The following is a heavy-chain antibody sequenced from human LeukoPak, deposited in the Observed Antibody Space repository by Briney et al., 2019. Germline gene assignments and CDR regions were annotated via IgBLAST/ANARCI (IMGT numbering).Heavy chain of an antibody. Sequence: SETLSLTCAVYGGSFSGYYWSWIRQPPGKGLEWIGYIYYSGSTNYNPSLKSRVTISVDTSKNQFSLKLSSVTAADTAVYYCARGNASKVVLRYFDWLLTAPDAFDIWGQGTMVTVSS. CDR1: GGSFSGYY. CDR3: ARGNASKVVLRYFDWLLTAPDAFDI. J-gene: IGHJ3*02. CDR2: IYYSGST. V-gene: IGHV4-59*01. D-gene: IGHD3-9*01.